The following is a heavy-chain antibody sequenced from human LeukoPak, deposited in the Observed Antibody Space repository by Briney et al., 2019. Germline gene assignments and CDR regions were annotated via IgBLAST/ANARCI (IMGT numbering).Heavy chain of an antibody. V-gene: IGHV4-34*01. Sequence: SETLSLTCAVYGGSFSGYYWSWIRQPPGKGLEWIGEINHSGSTNYNPSLKSRVTISVDTSKNQFSLKLSSVTAADTAVYYCARARRLVHWFGPWGQGTLVTVSS. CDR2: INHSGST. CDR3: ARARRLVHWFGP. D-gene: IGHD6-19*01. J-gene: IGHJ5*02. CDR1: GGSFSGYY.